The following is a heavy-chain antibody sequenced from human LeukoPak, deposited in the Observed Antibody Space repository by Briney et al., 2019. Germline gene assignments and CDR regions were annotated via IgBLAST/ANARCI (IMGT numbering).Heavy chain of an antibody. CDR1: GGSISSSSYY. V-gene: IGHV4-39*07. CDR2: IYYSRST. J-gene: IGHJ6*03. CDR3: ARGKAVAGRDYYYYMDV. D-gene: IGHD6-19*01. Sequence: SETLSLTCTVSGGSISSSSYYWGWIRQPPGKGLEWIGSIYYSRSTYYNPSLKSRVTISVDTSKNQFSLKLSSVTAADTAVYYCARGKAVAGRDYYYYMDVWGKGTTVTISS.